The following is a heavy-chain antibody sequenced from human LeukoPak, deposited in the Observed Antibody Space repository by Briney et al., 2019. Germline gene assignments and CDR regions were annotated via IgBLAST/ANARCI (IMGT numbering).Heavy chain of an antibody. CDR3: ARGQSWAFDF. CDR1: GLTFSSYW. CDR2: IKPDGSEK. J-gene: IGHJ4*02. V-gene: IGHV3-7*05. D-gene: IGHD1-26*01. Sequence: PGGSLRLSCAASGLTFSSYWMSWVRQAPGKGLQWVVNIKPDGSEKYYVDSVKGRFTISRDNAKNSVDLQMSSLRVEDTAVYYCARGQSWAFDFWGQGTLVTVSS.